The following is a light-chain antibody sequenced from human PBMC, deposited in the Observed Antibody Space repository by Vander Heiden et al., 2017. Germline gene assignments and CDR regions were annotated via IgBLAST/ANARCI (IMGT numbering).Light chain of an antibody. CDR1: KLGDKY. V-gene: IGLV3-1*01. CDR2: EDD. J-gene: IGLJ2*01. Sequence: SYVLTQPPSVSVAPGQTVSITCSGDKLGDKYAYWYQQKPGQSPVMVMYEDDKRPSGIPERFSGSSSGNTATLTISGTQAVDEADYYCQAWDVSTVVFGGGTKLTVL. CDR3: QAWDVSTVV.